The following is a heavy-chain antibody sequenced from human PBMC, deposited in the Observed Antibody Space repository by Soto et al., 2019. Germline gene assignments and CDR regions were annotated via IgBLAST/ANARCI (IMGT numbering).Heavy chain of an antibody. CDR3: ARDLTISSTDGPLDP. D-gene: IGHD1-1*01. J-gene: IGHJ5*02. V-gene: IGHV4-59*01. CDR1: GGSMSRYY. Sequence: LSLTCTVSGGSMSRYYWTWIWQPPGKGLEWIGNIHYTGSTNYNPSLKSRVTILLGTSTSQFSLKVSSVTAADTAVYYCARDLTISSTDGPLDPWGHGTLVTVSS. CDR2: IHYTGST.